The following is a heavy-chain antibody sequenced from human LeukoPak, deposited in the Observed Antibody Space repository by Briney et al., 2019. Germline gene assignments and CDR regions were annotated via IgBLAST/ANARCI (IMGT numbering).Heavy chain of an antibody. Sequence: GGSLRLFCAASGLTFSSYWMSWVRQAPGKGLEWVASINEDGSDKYYVDSVKGRFTISRDNAKNSLYLQMNSLRAEDTAVYYCARDTYRFDDYWGQGTLVTVSS. V-gene: IGHV3-7*01. CDR1: GLTFSSYW. CDR3: ARDTYRFDDY. CDR2: INEDGSDK. J-gene: IGHJ4*02.